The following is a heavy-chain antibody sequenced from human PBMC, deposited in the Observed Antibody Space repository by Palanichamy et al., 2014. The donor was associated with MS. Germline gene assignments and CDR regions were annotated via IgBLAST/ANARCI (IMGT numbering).Heavy chain of an antibody. J-gene: IGHJ4*02. CDR1: GGSFSAHY. CDR3: ARGRLTTIRGVIMRSSGTLDS. CDR2: INHSGST. V-gene: IGHV4-34*02. Sequence: QVRLQQWGAGLLKPSETLSLTCAVSGGSFSAHYWTWIRQPPGKGLEWIGEINHSGSTNYNLSLKSRVTMSLDKSKNQFSLKVKSVTAADTAIYFCARGRLTTIRGVIMRSSGTLDSWGQGTLVTVSS. D-gene: IGHD3-10*01.